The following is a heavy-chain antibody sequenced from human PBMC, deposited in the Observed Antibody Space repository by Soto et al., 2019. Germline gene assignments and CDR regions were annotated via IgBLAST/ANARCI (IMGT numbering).Heavy chain of an antibody. V-gene: IGHV1-69*12. CDR1: GGAFSDYA. Sequence: QVQLVQSGAEVKKPGSSVKVSCKASGGAFSDYAFSWVRQAPGQGLEWLGGIMPIFRAPDYAQQFQGRVTITAAEFTRTAYMAMNSLRPADTAVYYCASWLKGPDIGNYYYGMDGWWQGTTGTVSA. J-gene: IGHJ6*01. CDR3: ASWLKGPDIGNYYYGMDG. CDR2: IMPIFRAP. D-gene: IGHD2-15*01.